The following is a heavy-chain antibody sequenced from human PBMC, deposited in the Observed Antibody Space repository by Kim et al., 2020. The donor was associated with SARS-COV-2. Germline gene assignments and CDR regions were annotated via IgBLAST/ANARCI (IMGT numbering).Heavy chain of an antibody. V-gene: IGHV4-39*01. D-gene: IGHD3-10*01. CDR2: IYYSGST. J-gene: IGHJ4*01. CDR1: GGSISSSSYY. Sequence: SETLSLTCTVSGGSISSSSYYWGWIRQPPGKGLEWIGSIYYSGSTYYNPSLKSRVTISVDTSKNQFSLKLTSVTAADTAVYYGARPTRFGGLLLFVYWG. CDR3: ARPTRFGGLLLFVY.